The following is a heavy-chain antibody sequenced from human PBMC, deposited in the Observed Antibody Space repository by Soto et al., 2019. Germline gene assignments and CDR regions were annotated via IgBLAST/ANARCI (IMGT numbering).Heavy chain of an antibody. J-gene: IGHJ3*02. CDR1: VYTFTSYY. V-gene: IGHV1-46*01. CDR3: ARDLPEYSRSSAAFEI. CDR2: INPSGGST. Sequence: GXSVKVSCKASVYTFTSYYMHWVRQAPGQGLEWMGIINPSGGSTSYAQKFQGRVTMTRDTSTSTVYMELSSLRAEDTAVYFCARDLPEYSRSSAAFEIWGQGTMVTASS. D-gene: IGHD6-6*01.